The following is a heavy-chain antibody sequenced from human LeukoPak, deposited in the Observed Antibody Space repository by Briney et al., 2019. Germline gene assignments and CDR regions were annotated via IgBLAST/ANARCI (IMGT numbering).Heavy chain of an antibody. CDR2: IYYSGST. CDR1: GGSISSSSYY. V-gene: IGHV4-39*01. J-gene: IGHJ6*02. CDR3: ARQPSHLGYCSGGSCPRGAWYYYGMDV. Sequence: PSETLSLTCTVSGGSISSSSYYWGWIPQPPGKGLEWIGSIYYSGSTYYNPSLKSRVTISVDTSKNQFSLKLSSVTTADTAVYYCARQPSHLGYCSGGSCPRGAWYYYGMDVWGQGTTVTVSS. D-gene: IGHD2-15*01.